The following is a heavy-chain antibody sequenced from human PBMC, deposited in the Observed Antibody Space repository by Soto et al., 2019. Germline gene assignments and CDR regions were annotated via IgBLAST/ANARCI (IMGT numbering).Heavy chain of an antibody. CDR3: ARDRNSGVLDWYDR. J-gene: IGHJ5*02. CDR1: GYTFSNYG. D-gene: IGHD6-19*01. Sequence: QVQLVQSGAEVKKPGASVKVSCKASGYTFSNYGIHWVRQAPGLRLEWMGWINAGNGNTQYSQKFQVRLTISRDTSATTTYMELSNLRSEDTAVYYCARDRNSGVLDWYDRWGQGTLVTVSS. CDR2: INAGNGNT. V-gene: IGHV1-3*01.